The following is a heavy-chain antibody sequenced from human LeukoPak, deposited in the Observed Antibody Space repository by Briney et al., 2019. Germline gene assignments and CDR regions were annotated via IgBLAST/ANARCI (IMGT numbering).Heavy chain of an antibody. D-gene: IGHD2-15*01. V-gene: IGHV3-11*01. CDR2: ISSSGSTI. CDR1: GFTFSDYY. Sequence: GGSLRLSCAASGFTFSDYYMSWIRQAPGKGLEWVSYISSSGSTIYYADSVKGRFTISRDNAKNSLYLQMNSLRAEDTAVYYCARGYCSGGSCYSPFCYYYMDVWGKGTTVTISS. CDR3: ARGYCSGGSCYSPFCYYYMDV. J-gene: IGHJ6*03.